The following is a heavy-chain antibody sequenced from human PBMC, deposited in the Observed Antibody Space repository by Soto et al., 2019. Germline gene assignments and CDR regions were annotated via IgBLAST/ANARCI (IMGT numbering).Heavy chain of an antibody. J-gene: IGHJ6*02. V-gene: IGHV5-51*01. CDR1: GCSFTSYW. CDR3: ARVEYSSSSPLYYYYGMDV. CDR2: IYPGDSYT. D-gene: IGHD6-6*01. Sequence: VESLGISCNGFGCSFTSYWIGWVRQMPGKCLEWMGIIYPGDSYTRYSPSFQGQVTISADKSISTAYLQWSSLKASDTAMYYCARVEYSSSSPLYYYYGMDVWGQGTTVTVSS.